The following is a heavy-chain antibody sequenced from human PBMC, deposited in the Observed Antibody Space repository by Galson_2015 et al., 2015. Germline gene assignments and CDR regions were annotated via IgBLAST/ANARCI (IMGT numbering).Heavy chain of an antibody. CDR2: ISDAGSNK. Sequence: SLRLSCAASGFTFSGYGMHWVRQAPGKGLEWVSVISDAGSNKYYADSVKGRFTISRDNSKNTLYLQMNSLRAEDTAVYYCAKGSNRYYDFCSGYSPFGYWGQGTLVTVSS. J-gene: IGHJ4*02. D-gene: IGHD3-3*01. CDR3: AKGSNRYYDFCSGYSPFGY. CDR1: GFTFSGYG. V-gene: IGHV3-30*18.